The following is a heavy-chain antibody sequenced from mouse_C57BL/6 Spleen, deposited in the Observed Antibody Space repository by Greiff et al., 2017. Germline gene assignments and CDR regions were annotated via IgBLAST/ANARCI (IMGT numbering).Heavy chain of an antibody. J-gene: IGHJ4*01. CDR1: GYAFSSSW. V-gene: IGHV1-82*01. CDR2: IYPGDGDT. Sequence: QVQLKESGPELVKPGASVKISCKASGYAFSSSWMNWVKQRPGTGLEWIGRIYPGDGDTNYNGKFKGKATLTADKSSSTAYMQLSSLTSEDSAVYFCARSPITTVGYAMDYWGQGTSVTVSS. CDR3: ARSPITTVGYAMDY. D-gene: IGHD1-1*01.